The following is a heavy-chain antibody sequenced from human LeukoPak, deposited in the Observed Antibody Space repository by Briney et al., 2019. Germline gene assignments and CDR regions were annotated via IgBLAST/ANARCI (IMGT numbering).Heavy chain of an antibody. CDR3: TKDISVLVRVGEPSRERWFDP. V-gene: IGHV3-7*04. CDR1: GFTFSRYW. CDR2: IKQDGSEK. D-gene: IGHD3-10*01. J-gene: IGHJ5*02. Sequence: GGSLRLSCAASGFTFSRYWMTWVRQAPGEGLEWVANIKQDGSEKYYVDSVKGRFTISRDNAKNSLYLQMNSLRVEDTAVYHCTKDISVLVRVGEPSRERWFDPWGQGTLVTVSS.